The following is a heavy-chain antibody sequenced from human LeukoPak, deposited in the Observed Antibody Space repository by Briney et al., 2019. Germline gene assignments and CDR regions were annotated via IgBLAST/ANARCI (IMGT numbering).Heavy chain of an antibody. Sequence: SGPTLVKPTQTLTLTCTFSGFSLSTSGVGVGWIRQPPGKALEWLALIYWDDDKRYSPSLKNRLTITKDTSKNQVVLTMTNMGPVDTATYYCAHRRGGSYSDYFDYWGQGTLVTVSS. J-gene: IGHJ4*02. CDR1: GFSLSTSGVG. CDR2: IYWDDDK. D-gene: IGHD1-26*01. V-gene: IGHV2-5*02. CDR3: AHRRGGSYSDYFDY.